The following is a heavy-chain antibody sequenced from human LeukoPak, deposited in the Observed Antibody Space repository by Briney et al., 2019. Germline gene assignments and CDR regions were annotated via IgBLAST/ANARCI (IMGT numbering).Heavy chain of an antibody. CDR1: GASISSGSFY. Sequence: PSQTLSLTCTVSGASISSGSFYWSWIRQPAGKVREWIGRIYTSGRTTSVSTNYNPSLKSRVTISVDTSKNQFSLRLSSVTAADTAVYYCARVDYDSRGSYYDNWFDPWGQGSLVTVSS. V-gene: IGHV4-61*02. CDR3: ARVDYDSRGSYYDNWFDP. J-gene: IGHJ5*02. D-gene: IGHD3-22*01. CDR2: IYTSGRTTSVST.